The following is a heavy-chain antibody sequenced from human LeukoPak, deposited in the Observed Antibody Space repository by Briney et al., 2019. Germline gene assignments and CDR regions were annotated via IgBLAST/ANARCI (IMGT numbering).Heavy chain of an antibody. Sequence: SVKVSCKASGGTFSSYAISWVRQAPGQGLEWMGGIIPIFGTANYAQKFQGRVTITTDESTSTAYMELSSLRSEDTAAYYCAESTTTASGLYYMDVWGKGTTVTVSS. V-gene: IGHV1-69*05. CDR1: GGTFSSYA. CDR3: AESTTTASGLYYMDV. D-gene: IGHD1-1*01. J-gene: IGHJ6*03. CDR2: IIPIFGTA.